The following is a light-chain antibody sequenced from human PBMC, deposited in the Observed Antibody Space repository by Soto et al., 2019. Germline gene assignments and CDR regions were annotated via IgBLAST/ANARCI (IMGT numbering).Light chain of an antibody. CDR3: QQLNSYPLT. CDR1: QGISSY. Sequence: DIQLTQSPSLLSASVGDRVTITCRASQGISSYLAWYQQKPGKAPNLLIYAASTLQSGVPSRFSGSGSGTEFTLTLSSLQPEDFATYYCQQLNSYPLTFGGGTKVEIK. J-gene: IGKJ4*01. V-gene: IGKV1-9*01. CDR2: AAS.